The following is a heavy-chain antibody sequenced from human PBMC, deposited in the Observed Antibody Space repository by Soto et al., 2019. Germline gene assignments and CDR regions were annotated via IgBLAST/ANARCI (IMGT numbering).Heavy chain of an antibody. Sequence: QITLKESGPALVKPTQTLTLTCTFSGLSLSTSGEAVGWIRQPPGKALEWLAIIYWDDDKRYNPTLKTRLTITKDTSKNQVVLTLTNMDPVETATYYCAHYVSTSPAGWFDPWGQGILVTVSS. J-gene: IGHJ5*02. CDR2: IYWDDDK. V-gene: IGHV2-5*02. D-gene: IGHD3-10*02. CDR1: GLSLSTSGEA. CDR3: AHYVSTSPAGWFDP.